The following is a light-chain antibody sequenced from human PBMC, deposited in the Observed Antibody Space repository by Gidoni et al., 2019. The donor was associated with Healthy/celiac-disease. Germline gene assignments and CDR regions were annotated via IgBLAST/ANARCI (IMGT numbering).Light chain of an antibody. CDR1: KLGDKY. Sequence: SYELTQPPSVSVSPGQTASITCSGDKLGDKYACWYQQKPGQSPVLVIYQDSKRPSGIPERFSGSNSGNTATLTISGTQAMDEADYYCQAWDSYNYVLGTGTKVTVL. CDR2: QDS. J-gene: IGLJ1*01. CDR3: QAWDSYNYV. V-gene: IGLV3-1*01.